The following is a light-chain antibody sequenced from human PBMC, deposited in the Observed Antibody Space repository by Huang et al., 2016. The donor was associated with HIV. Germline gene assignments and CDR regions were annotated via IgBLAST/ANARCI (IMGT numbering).Light chain of an antibody. Sequence: EIVLTQSPATLSLSPGERATLSCRASQSVSSYLAWYQHKPGQAPRLLIYDASNRATGIPARFSGSGSGADCTLTISSLEPEDFAVYYCQQRSIWPLTFGGGTKVEIK. V-gene: IGKV3-11*01. CDR3: QQRSIWPLT. J-gene: IGKJ4*01. CDR1: QSVSSY. CDR2: DAS.